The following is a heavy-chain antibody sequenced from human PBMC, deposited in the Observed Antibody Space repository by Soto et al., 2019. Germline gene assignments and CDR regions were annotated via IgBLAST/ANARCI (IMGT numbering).Heavy chain of an antibody. CDR1: GFPFSSFG. V-gene: IGHV3-30*18. CDR2: VSAAGYTT. CDR3: AKEGSIWKFAFDI. J-gene: IGHJ3*02. D-gene: IGHD6-13*01. Sequence: QGELLESGGGVVQPGTSLRLSCAASGFPFSSFGMHWVRQAPGKGLEWVAVVSAAGYTTYYSDSVKGRFNISRDNSRNTLNLHMNSLRREDTGLYYCAKEGSIWKFAFDIWGRGTMVTVSS.